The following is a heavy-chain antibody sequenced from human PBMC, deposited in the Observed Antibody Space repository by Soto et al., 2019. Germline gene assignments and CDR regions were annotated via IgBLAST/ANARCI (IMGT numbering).Heavy chain of an antibody. D-gene: IGHD3-3*01. CDR1: GDSVSSNSAA. Sequence: PSQTLSLTCAISGDSVSSNSAAWNWIRQSPSRGLEWLGRTYYRSKWYNDYAVSVKSRITINPDTSKNQFSLQLNSVTPEDTAVYYCARDITILEWLASPPRGYYGMDVWGQGTTVTVSS. J-gene: IGHJ6*02. CDR2: TYYRSKWYN. CDR3: ARDITILEWLASPPRGYYGMDV. V-gene: IGHV6-1*01.